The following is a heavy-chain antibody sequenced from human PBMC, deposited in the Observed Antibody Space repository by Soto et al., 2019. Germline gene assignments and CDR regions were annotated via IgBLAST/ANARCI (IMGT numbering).Heavy chain of an antibody. CDR1: VFTFSSYA. CDR2: ISGSGGST. J-gene: IGHJ5*02. CDR3: ANAGGLLWPSGAPNL. Sequence: GSLRLSCAASVFTFSSYAMSWVRQAPGKGLEWVSAISGSGGSTYYADSVKGRFTISRDNSKNTLYLQMNSLRAEDTAVYYCANAGGLLWPSGAPNLWGQGTLVTVSS. D-gene: IGHD3-10*01. V-gene: IGHV3-23*01.